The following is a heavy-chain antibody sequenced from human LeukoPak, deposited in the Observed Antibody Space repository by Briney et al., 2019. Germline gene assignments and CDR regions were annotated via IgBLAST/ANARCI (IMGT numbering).Heavy chain of an antibody. V-gene: IGHV3-30-3*01. Sequence: GRSLRLSCAASGFTFSSYAMHWVRQAPGNGLEWVAVISYDGSNKYYADSVKGRFTISRDNSKNTLYLQMNSLRAEDTAVYYCARTLCGGDCSVYYYGMDVWGQGTTVTVSS. CDR3: ARTLCGGDCSVYYYGMDV. CDR1: GFTFSSYA. CDR2: ISYDGSNK. D-gene: IGHD2-21*02. J-gene: IGHJ6*02.